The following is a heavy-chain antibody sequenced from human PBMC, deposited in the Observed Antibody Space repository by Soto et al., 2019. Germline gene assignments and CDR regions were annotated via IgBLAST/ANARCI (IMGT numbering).Heavy chain of an antibody. CDR2: INHSGST. V-gene: IGHV4-34*01. J-gene: IGHJ4*02. CDR1: GGSFSGYY. CDR3: ARSHIVPRLFMYPYDY. D-gene: IGHD6-6*01. Sequence: PSETLSLTCAVSGGSFSGYYWSWIRQPPGKGLEWIGEINHSGSTNYNPSLKSRITISVDTSKNQFSLKLHSVTAADTAVYYCARSHIVPRLFMYPYDYWGQGTPVTVSS.